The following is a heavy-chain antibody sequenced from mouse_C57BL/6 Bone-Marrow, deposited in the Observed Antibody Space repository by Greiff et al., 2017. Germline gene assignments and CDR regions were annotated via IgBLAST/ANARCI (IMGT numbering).Heavy chain of an antibody. Sequence: QVQLQQSGAELMKPGASVKLSCKATGYTFTGYWIDWVKQRPGHGLEWIGEILPGSGSTNYNEKFKGTAPFTAATSSTTAYMQLSSLTTEASAIYYCARSPYYYGSSQYYFDYWGQGTTLTVSS. J-gene: IGHJ2*01. V-gene: IGHV1-9*01. CDR2: ILPGSGST. CDR3: ARSPYYYGSSQYYFDY. D-gene: IGHD1-1*01. CDR1: GYTFTGYW.